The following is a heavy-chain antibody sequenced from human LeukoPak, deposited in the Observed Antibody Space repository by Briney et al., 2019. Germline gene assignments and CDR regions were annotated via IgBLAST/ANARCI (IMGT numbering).Heavy chain of an antibody. CDR3: AKTKRGWYYSAY. Sequence: SETLSLTCTVSGGSMRSYYWSWIRQPPGKGLELIGYVYYSGTANYNPSLESRVTILVDTSKNQFSLNLSSVTAADTAVYYCAKTKRGWYYSAYGGKEPLVSVS. D-gene: IGHD6-19*01. V-gene: IGHV4-59*08. J-gene: IGHJ4*02. CDR1: GGSMRSYY. CDR2: VYYSGTA.